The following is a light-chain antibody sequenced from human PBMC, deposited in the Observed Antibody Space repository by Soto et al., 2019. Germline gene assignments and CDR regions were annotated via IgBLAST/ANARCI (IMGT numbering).Light chain of an antibody. J-gene: IGKJ1*01. Sequence: DIQMTQSPSNLSASVGDRVTITCRASQSISDWLAWYQHKPGKAPKVVIYKASRLDSGVPSRFSGSGSGTEFTLTIKSQQPDDFATYYCQQYNSYWTFGQGTKVEIK. CDR3: QQYNSYWT. V-gene: IGKV1-5*03. CDR2: KAS. CDR1: QSISDW.